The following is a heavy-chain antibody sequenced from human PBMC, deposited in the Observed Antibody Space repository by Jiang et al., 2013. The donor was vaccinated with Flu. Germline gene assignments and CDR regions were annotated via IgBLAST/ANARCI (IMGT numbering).Heavy chain of an antibody. CDR1: VSSNSAA. D-gene: IGHD6-6*01. CDR2: TYYRSKWYN. J-gene: IGHJ4*02. CDR3: AREWSIAARRPRFDY. V-gene: IGHV6-1*01. Sequence: VSSNSAAWNWIRQSPSRGLEWLGRTYYRSKWYNDYAVSVKSRITINPDTSKNQFSLQLNSVTPEDTAVYYCAREWSIAARRPRFDYWGQGTLVTVSS.